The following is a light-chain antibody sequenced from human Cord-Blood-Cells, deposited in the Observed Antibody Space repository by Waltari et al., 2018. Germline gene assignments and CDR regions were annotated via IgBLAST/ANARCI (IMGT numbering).Light chain of an antibody. V-gene: IGKV3-11*01. CDR1: QSVSSY. CDR3: QQRSNWPLT. CDR2: EGS. J-gene: IGKJ4*01. Sequence: EIVLTQSPATLSLSPGERATLSCRASQSVSSYLAWYQQKPGQAPSLLIYEGSNRATGIPARFSGSGSGTDFTLTISSLEPEDFAVYYCQQRSNWPLTFGGGTKVEIK.